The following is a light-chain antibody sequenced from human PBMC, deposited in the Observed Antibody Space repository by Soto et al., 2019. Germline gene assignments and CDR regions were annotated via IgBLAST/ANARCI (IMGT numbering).Light chain of an antibody. CDR2: DDT. V-gene: IGLV3-21*02. CDR1: NIGSKS. J-gene: IGLJ2*01. Sequence: SYELTQPPSVSVAPGQTDRITCGGNNIGSKSVHWYRQKPGQAPVLVVSDDTDRPSGIPERFSGSKSANTANLTISGVEGGDEADYYCHLWDIRSDQVVFGGGTKVTVL. CDR3: HLWDIRSDQVV.